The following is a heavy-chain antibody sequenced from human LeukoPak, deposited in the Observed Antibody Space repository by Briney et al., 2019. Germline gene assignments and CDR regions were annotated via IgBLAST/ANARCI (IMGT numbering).Heavy chain of an antibody. CDR1: GYTFTSYY. CDR3: AREMGQTYYDFWSGYSLDAFDI. V-gene: IGHV1-46*01. CDR2: INPSGGST. J-gene: IGHJ3*02. D-gene: IGHD3-3*01. Sequence: ASVTVSCKASGYTFTSYYMHWVRQAPGQGLEWMGIINPSGGSTSYAQKFQGRVTMTRDMSTSTVYMELSSLRSEDTAVYYCAREMGQTYYDFWSGYSLDAFDIWGQGTMVTVSS.